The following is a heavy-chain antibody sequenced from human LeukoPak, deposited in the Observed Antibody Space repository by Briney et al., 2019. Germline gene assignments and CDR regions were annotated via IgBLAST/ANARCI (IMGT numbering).Heavy chain of an antibody. CDR3: ARILGYGGYDSPFDY. Sequence: GGSLRLSCAASGFTFSSYGMHWVRQAPGKGLEWVAFIGYDGMNKYYADSVKGRFIISRDNSKNTLYLQMSSLRAEDTAVYYCARILGYGGYDSPFDYWGQGTLVIVSS. D-gene: IGHD5-12*01. CDR1: GFTFSSYG. V-gene: IGHV3-33*01. CDR2: IGYDGMNK. J-gene: IGHJ4*02.